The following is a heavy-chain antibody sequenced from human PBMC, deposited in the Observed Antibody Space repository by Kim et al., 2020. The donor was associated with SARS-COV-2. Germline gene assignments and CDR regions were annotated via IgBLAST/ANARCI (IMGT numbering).Heavy chain of an antibody. D-gene: IGHD4-4*01. CDR1: GGSISSRGYY. J-gene: IGHJ4*02. CDR2: IYYSGST. Sequence: SETLSLTCTVSGGSISSRGYYWSWIRQHPGKGLEYIGYIYYSGSTYYNPSLESRVTISLDTSKNQFSLKLTSVTAADTAVYSCASQSTVLHYFDSWGQGTLVNVSS. CDR3: ASQSTVLHYFDS. V-gene: IGHV4-31*03.